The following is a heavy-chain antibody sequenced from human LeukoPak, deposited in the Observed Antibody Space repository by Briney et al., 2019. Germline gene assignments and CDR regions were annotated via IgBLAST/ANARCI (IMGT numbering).Heavy chain of an antibody. V-gene: IGHV6-1*01. Sequence: SQTLSLTCAISGDSVSSNSVAWNWIRQSPSRGLEWLGRTYYRSKWYNDYAESVKSRITINPDTSKNQFSPQLNSVTPEDTAVYYCARALAAAGGFAFDFWGQGTMVTVSS. J-gene: IGHJ3*01. D-gene: IGHD6-13*01. CDR1: GDSVSSNSVA. CDR3: ARALAAAGGFAFDF. CDR2: TYYRSKWYN.